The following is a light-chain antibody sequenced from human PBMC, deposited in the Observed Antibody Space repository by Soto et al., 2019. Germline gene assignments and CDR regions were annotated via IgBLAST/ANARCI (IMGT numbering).Light chain of an antibody. Sequence: IQLTQSPSSLSGSVGDRVTITCRASQGIRSDLAWYQQQPGKAPKLLIYAASILQGGVPSRFSGSGSGTDFTLTISSLQAEDFASYYCQQLNSFPYTFGQGTKLGIK. CDR1: QGIRSD. V-gene: IGKV1-9*01. J-gene: IGKJ2*01. CDR3: QQLNSFPYT. CDR2: AAS.